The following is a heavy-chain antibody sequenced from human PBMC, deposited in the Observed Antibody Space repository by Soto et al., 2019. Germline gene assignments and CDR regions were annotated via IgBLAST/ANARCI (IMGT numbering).Heavy chain of an antibody. Sequence: PGESLKISCAASGFTFSSHAMHWVRQAPGQRLEYVSAISSNGELTYFADSVNGRFTISRDNSKNTVFLQMGSLKTEDMAVYYCARVAYDYGSDFFDLWGRGTLVTVSS. CDR2: ISSNGELT. J-gene: IGHJ4*02. CDR3: ARVAYDYGSDFFDL. D-gene: IGHD3-10*01. V-gene: IGHV3-64*02. CDR1: GFTFSSHA.